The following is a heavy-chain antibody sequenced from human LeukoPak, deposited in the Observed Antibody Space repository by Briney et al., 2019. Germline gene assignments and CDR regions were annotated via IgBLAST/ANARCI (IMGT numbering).Heavy chain of an antibody. CDR1: GGAISSYF. D-gene: IGHD3-3*01. CDR3: ARGGVLRLPGGSEGYFDN. V-gene: IGHV4-59*01. Sequence: SETLSLTCSVSGGAISSYFWSWIRQPPGKGLEWIGYIYYSGGTNYNPSLKSRVTISVDTSKNQLSLKLRSVTAADTAVYYCARGGVLRLPGGSEGYFDNWGQGTLVTVSS. J-gene: IGHJ4*02. CDR2: IYYSGGT.